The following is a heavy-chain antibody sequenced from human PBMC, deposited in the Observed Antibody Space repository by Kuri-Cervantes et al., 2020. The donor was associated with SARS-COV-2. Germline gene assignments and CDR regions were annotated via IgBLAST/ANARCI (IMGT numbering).Heavy chain of an antibody. V-gene: IGHV1-18*01. CDR3: ARALGVPAATPGEI. Sequence: ASVKVSCKASGYTFTSYGISWVRQAPGQGLEWMGWISAYNGNTNYAQKLQGRVTITTDTSTSTAYMELRSLRSDDTAVYYCARALGVPAATPGEIWGQGTMVTVSS. J-gene: IGHJ3*02. CDR2: ISAYNGNT. CDR1: GYTFTSYG. D-gene: IGHD2-2*01.